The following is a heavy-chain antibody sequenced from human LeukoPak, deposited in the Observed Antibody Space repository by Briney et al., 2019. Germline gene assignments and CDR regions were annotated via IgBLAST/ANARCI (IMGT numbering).Heavy chain of an antibody. Sequence: GGSLRLSCAASGFTFSVYSMVWVRQAPGKGLEWVSSISSSSSYIYYADSVKGRFTISRDNAKNSLYLQMNSLRAEDTAVYYCARALYDSSGYYWFDPWGQGTLVTVSS. CDR1: GFTFSVYS. CDR3: ARALYDSSGYYWFDP. D-gene: IGHD3-22*01. J-gene: IGHJ5*02. CDR2: ISSSSSYI. V-gene: IGHV3-21*01.